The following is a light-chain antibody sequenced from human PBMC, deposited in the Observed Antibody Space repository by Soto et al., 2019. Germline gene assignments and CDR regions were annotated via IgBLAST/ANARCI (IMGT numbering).Light chain of an antibody. CDR1: QYINTR. V-gene: IGKV3-11*01. J-gene: IGKJ1*01. CDR3: HQRKSWPRT. Sequence: EIVLTQSPATLSSFPGDRVPLSCRASQYINTRLAWYQHKPGQAPSLLIYQTSSRAAGIPARFSASGTGTDFTLTISDVQPEDFAVYYCHQRKSWPRTFGQGTKVDIK. CDR2: QTS.